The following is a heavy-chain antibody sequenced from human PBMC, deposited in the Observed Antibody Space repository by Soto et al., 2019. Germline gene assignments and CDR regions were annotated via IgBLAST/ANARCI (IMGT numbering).Heavy chain of an antibody. CDR1: GGTFSSYT. Sequence: SVKVSCKASGGTFSSYTISWVRQAPGQGLEWMGRIIPILGIANYAQKFQGRVTITADKSTSTAYMELSSLRSEDTAVYYCARSYGDTAMVTYYFDYWGQGTLVTVSS. D-gene: IGHD5-18*01. CDR3: ARSYGDTAMVTYYFDY. CDR2: IIPILGIA. J-gene: IGHJ4*02. V-gene: IGHV1-69*02.